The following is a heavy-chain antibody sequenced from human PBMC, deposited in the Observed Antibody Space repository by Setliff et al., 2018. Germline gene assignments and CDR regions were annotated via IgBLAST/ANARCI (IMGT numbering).Heavy chain of an antibody. J-gene: IGHJ6*03. CDR3: ARVGYYSVSGGTSCYATRCYYYYMDV. D-gene: IGHD2-2*01. Sequence: GGSLRLSCAASGLTFGTTSMHWVRQAPGKGLEWVANIKQDGSVKYYVDSVKGRFTISRDNAKNSLYLQMNTLRAEDTAVYYCARVGYYSVSGGTSCYATRCYYYYMDVWGKGTTVTVSS. CDR2: IKQDGSVK. V-gene: IGHV3-7*03. CDR1: GLTFGTTS.